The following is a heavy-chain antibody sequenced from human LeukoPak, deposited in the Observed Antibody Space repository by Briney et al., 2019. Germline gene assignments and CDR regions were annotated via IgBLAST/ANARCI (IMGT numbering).Heavy chain of an antibody. CDR2: IYYTGST. CDR1: DDSISTYF. V-gene: IGHV4-59*01. Sequence: SETLSLICSVSDDSISTYFWSWIRQPPGKGLEWIGYIYYTGSTSYNPSLKSRVTISVDTSKSQFSLKLSSVTAADTAVYYCARGGRWLHLASYFDYWGQGTLVTVSS. D-gene: IGHD5-24*01. CDR3: ARGGRWLHLASYFDY. J-gene: IGHJ4*02.